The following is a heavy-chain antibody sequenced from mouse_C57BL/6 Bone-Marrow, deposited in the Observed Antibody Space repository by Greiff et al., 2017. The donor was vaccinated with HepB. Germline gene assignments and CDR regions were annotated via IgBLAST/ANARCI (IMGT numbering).Heavy chain of an antibody. CDR1: GYTFTDYN. CDR3: LKYDYDERVWFAY. CDR2: INPNNGGT. Sequence: EVKVVESGPELVKPGASVKMSCKASGYTFTDYNMHWVKQSHGKSLEWIGYINPNNGGTSYNQKFKGKATLTVNKSSSTAYMALRSLTSEDSAVYYCLKYDYDERVWFAYWGQGTLVTVSA. J-gene: IGHJ3*01. V-gene: IGHV1-22*01. D-gene: IGHD2-4*01.